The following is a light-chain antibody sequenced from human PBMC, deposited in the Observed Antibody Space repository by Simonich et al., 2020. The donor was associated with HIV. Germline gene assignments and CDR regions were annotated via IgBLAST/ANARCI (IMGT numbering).Light chain of an antibody. J-gene: IGLJ2*01. CDR2: GN. Sequence: QSALTQEASLSGTVGQKVTLSCTGNSDNDGSYAVAWYQQISHGAPKSVMFGNSLPSGIPDRVSGSKSGTTASLTISGLQPEDEADYYCCSYTSTTVLFGGGTKLTVL. CDR3: CSYTSTTVL. V-gene: IGLV2-14*02. CDR1: SDNDGSYA.